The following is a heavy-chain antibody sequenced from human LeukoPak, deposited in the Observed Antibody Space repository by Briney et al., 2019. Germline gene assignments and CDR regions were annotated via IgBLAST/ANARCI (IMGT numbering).Heavy chain of an antibody. CDR2: INANSGDT. CDR1: GYTFTGYY. D-gene: IGHD3-3*01. V-gene: IGHV1-2*02. J-gene: IGHJ4*02. Sequence: GASVKVSCKASGYTFTGYYMHWVRQAPGQKLEWMGWINANSGDTKYAQKFQGRVTMTRDTSISTAYMELSRLRYDDTALYYCAREMSSYSDYWGEGTLVTVSS. CDR3: AREMSSYSDY.